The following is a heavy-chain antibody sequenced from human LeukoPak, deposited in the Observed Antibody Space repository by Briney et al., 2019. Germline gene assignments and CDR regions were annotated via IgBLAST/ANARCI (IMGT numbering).Heavy chain of an antibody. V-gene: IGHV3-11*01. Sequence: GGSLRLSCAASGFTFSDYYMSWIRQAPGKWLEWVSYISSSGSTIYYADSVKGRFTISRDNAKNSLYLQMNSLRAEDTAVYYCARRRAPGAFDIWGQGTMVTVSS. J-gene: IGHJ3*02. CDR2: ISSSGSTI. CDR1: GFTFSDYY. CDR3: ARRRAPGAFDI.